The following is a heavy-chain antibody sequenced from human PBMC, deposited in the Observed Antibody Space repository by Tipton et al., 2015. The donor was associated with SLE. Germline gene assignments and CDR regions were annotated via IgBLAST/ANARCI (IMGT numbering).Heavy chain of an antibody. D-gene: IGHD2-15*01. V-gene: IGHV4-59*11. J-gene: IGHJ4*02. CDR3: AGAWQGYCSGGTCYVLDY. Sequence: TLSLTCTVSGGSISSHYWSWIRQPPGKGLEWSGYISYSETPNYNPSLKSRVTISVDTSKNQFSLKLRSVTAADTAVYYCAGAWQGYCSGGTCYVLDYWGQGTLVTVSS. CDR2: ISYSETP. CDR1: GGSISSHY.